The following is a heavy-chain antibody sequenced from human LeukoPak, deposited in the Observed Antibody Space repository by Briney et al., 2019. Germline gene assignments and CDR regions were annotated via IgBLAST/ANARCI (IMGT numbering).Heavy chain of an antibody. CDR3: AKNSLSSRLRYFDY. CDR2: IKQDGSEK. CDR1: GFTFSSYW. V-gene: IGHV3-7*01. J-gene: IGHJ4*02. Sequence: GGSLRLSCAASGFTFSSYWMSWVRQAPGKGLEWVANIKQDGSEKYYVDSVKGRFTISRDNAKNSLYLQMNSLRAEDTAVYYCAKNSLSSRLRYFDYWGQGTLVTVSS. D-gene: IGHD4-17*01.